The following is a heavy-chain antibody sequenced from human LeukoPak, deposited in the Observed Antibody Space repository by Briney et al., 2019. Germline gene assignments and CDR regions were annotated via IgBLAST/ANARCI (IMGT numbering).Heavy chain of an antibody. Sequence: GGSLRLSCAASGFTFSNYAMNWVRQAPGKGLEWVSTVSGSGGTTYYADSVKGRFTISRDNAKNSLYLQMNSLRAEDTALYYCARKLGELDFWGQGTLVSVSS. V-gene: IGHV3-23*01. CDR3: ARKLGELDF. CDR2: VSGSGGTT. J-gene: IGHJ4*02. D-gene: IGHD3-10*01. CDR1: GFTFSNYA.